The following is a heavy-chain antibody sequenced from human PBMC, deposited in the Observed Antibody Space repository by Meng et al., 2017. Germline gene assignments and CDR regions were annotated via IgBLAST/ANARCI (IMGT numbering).Heavy chain of an antibody. D-gene: IGHD3-10*01. CDR2: IIPIFGTA. V-gene: IGHV1-69*06. CDR3: ASNYYGSGSYYRSLITFDY. Sequence: KVSCKASGGTFSSYAISWVRQAPGQGLEWMGGIIPIFGTANYAQKFQGRVTITADKSTSTAYMELSSLRSEDTAVYYCASNYYGSGSYYRSLITFDYWGQGTLVTVSS. J-gene: IGHJ4*02. CDR1: GGTFSSYA.